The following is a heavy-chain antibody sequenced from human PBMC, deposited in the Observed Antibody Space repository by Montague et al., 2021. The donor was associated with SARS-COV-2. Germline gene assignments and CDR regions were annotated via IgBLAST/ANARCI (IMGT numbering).Heavy chain of an antibody. J-gene: IGHJ4*02. CDR3: ASPGVYYDSSGLLGFDY. CDR1: GGSISSSSYY. Sequence: SETLSLTCTVSGGSISSSSYYWGWIRQPPGKGLEWIGSIYYSGSTYCNPSLKSRVTISVDTSKNQFSLKLSSVTAADTAVYYCASPGVYYDSSGLLGFDYWGQGTLVTVSS. V-gene: IGHV4-39*01. CDR2: IYYSGST. D-gene: IGHD3-22*01.